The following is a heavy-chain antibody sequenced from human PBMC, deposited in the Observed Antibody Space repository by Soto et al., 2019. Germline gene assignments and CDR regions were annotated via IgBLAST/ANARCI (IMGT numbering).Heavy chain of an antibody. CDR3: ANTNYDFWGMDV. CDR2: ISYDERNK. J-gene: IGHJ6*02. CDR1: GFTFSDYG. D-gene: IGHD3-3*01. Sequence: PGGSLRLSCAASGFTFSDYGMHWVRQAPGKGLEWVAVISYDERNKYYADSVKGRFTTSRDNSKNTLYLQMNSLRAEDTAMYYCANTNYDFWGMDVWGQGTTVTVSS. V-gene: IGHV3-30*18.